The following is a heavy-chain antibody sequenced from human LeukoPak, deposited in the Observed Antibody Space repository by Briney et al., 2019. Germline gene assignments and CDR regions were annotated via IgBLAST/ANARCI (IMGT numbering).Heavy chain of an antibody. CDR3: ARLPSQLTMVRGVAPYYYYYMDV. V-gene: IGHV4-34*01. CDR1: GGSFSGYY. D-gene: IGHD3-10*01. Sequence: PSETLSLTCAVYGGSFSGYYWSWIRQPPGKGLEWIGEINHSGSTNYNPSLKSRVTISVDTSKNQFSLKLSSVTAADTAVYYCARLPSQLTMVRGVAPYYYYYMDVWGKGTTVTISS. CDR2: INHSGST. J-gene: IGHJ6*03.